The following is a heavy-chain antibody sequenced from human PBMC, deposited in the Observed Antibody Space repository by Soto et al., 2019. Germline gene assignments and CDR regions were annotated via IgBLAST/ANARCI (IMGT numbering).Heavy chain of an antibody. CDR2: ISAYNGNT. D-gene: IGHD2-21*02. Sequence: ASVKVSCKASGYTFTSYGISWVRQAPGQGLEWMGWISAYNGNTNYAQKLQGRVTMTTDTSTSTAYMELRSLRSDDTAVYYCAGTLAYCGGDCPSSFDYWGQGTLVTVSS. V-gene: IGHV1-18*01. CDR3: AGTLAYCGGDCPSSFDY. CDR1: GYTFTSYG. J-gene: IGHJ4*02.